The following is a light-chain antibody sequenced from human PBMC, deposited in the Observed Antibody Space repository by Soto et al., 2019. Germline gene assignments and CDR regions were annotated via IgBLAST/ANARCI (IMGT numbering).Light chain of an antibody. V-gene: IGKV3-15*01. Sequence: EIVMTQSPATLSGSPGERATLSCRASQSVSNNLAWYQQTPVQAPRHLIYGASTSATCIPARFSGSGSGTEFTLTISSLQSEDFAVYYCQQYNNYPRETFGPGTKVDIK. CDR2: GAS. CDR1: QSVSNN. CDR3: QQYNNYPRET. J-gene: IGKJ3*01.